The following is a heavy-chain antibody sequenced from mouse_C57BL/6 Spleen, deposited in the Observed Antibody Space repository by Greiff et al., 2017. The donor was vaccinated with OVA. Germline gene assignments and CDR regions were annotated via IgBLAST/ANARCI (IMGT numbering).Heavy chain of an antibody. CDR3: ARGLPTSYYFDY. D-gene: IGHD5-5*01. V-gene: IGHV5-4*01. CDR2: ISDGGSYT. Sequence: EVQLQESGGGLVKPGGSLKLSCAASGFTFSSYAMSWVRQTPEKRLEWVATISDGGSYTYYPDNVKGRFTISRDNAKNNLYLQMSHLKSEDTAMYYCARGLPTSYYFDYWGQGTTLTVSS. J-gene: IGHJ2*01. CDR1: GFTFSSYA.